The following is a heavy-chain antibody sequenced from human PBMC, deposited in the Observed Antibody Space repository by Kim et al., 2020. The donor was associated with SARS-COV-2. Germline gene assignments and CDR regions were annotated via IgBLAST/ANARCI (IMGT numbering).Heavy chain of an antibody. J-gene: IGHJ3*02. Sequence: GGSLRLSCAASGFTFSSYDMHWVRQATGKGLEWVSAIGTAGDTYYPGSVKGRFTISRENAKNSLYLQMNSLRAGDTAVYYCARGNYYDSSGYYYVGDDAFDIWGQGTMVTVSS. CDR1: GFTFSSYD. CDR3: ARGNYYDSSGYYYVGDDAFDI. V-gene: IGHV3-13*01. D-gene: IGHD3-22*01. CDR2: IGTAGDT.